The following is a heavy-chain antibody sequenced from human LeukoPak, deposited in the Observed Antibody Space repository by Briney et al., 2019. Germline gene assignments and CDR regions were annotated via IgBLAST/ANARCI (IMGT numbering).Heavy chain of an antibody. CDR2: INPSGGST. Sequence: ASVKVSCKASGYTFTSYYMHWVRQAPGQGLEWMGIINPSGGSTSYAQKFQGRVTMTRDMSFSTAYMELTRLRSDDTAVYYCARGQLIRGYYYMDVWGKGTTVTVSS. V-gene: IGHV1-46*01. CDR3: ARGQLIRGYYYMDV. CDR1: GYTFTSYY. D-gene: IGHD1-1*01. J-gene: IGHJ6*03.